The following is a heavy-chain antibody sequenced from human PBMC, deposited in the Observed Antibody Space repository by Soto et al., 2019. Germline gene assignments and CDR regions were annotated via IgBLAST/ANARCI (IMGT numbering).Heavy chain of an antibody. Sequence: QVQLVASGGGVVQPGRSLRLSCAASGFTFSSYAMHWVLQAPGKGLEWVAVISYDGSNKYYADSVKGRFTISRDNSKNTLYLQMNSLRAEDTAVYYCARLYNWNDIGAFDIWGQGTMVTVSS. CDR2: ISYDGSNK. J-gene: IGHJ3*02. V-gene: IGHV3-30-3*01. CDR1: GFTFSSYA. CDR3: ARLYNWNDIGAFDI. D-gene: IGHD1-1*01.